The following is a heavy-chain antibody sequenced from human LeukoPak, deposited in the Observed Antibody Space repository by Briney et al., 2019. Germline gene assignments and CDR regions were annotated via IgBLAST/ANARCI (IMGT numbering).Heavy chain of an antibody. D-gene: IGHD6-13*01. Sequence: ASVQVSCKASGYTFTSYAMNWVRQAPGQGLEWMGWINTNTGNPTYAQGFTGRFVFSLDTSVSTAYLQISSLKAEDTAVYYCAREAYLSPGIAAAGTWGQGTLVTVSS. CDR1: GYTFTSYA. CDR2: INTNTGNP. CDR3: AREAYLSPGIAAAGT. J-gene: IGHJ4*02. V-gene: IGHV7-4-1*02.